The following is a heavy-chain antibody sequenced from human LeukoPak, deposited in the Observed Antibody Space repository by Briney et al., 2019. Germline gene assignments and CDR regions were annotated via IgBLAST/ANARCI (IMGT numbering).Heavy chain of an antibody. V-gene: IGHV3-53*01. J-gene: IGHJ6*02. D-gene: IGHD3-10*01. CDR2: IYSGGST. CDR3: ARDRRGSGSYYIPTYYYGMDV. CDR1: GFTVSSNY. Sequence: AGGSLRLSCAASGFTVSSNYMSWVRQAPGKGLEWVSVIYSGGSTYYADSVKGRFTISRDNSKNTLYLQMNSLRAEDTAVYYCARDRRGSGSYYIPTYYYGMDVWGQGTTVTVSS.